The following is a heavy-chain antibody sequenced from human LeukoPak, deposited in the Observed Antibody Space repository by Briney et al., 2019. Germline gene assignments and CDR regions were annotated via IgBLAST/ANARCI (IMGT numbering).Heavy chain of an antibody. Sequence: ASVKVSCKASGYTFTSYDINWVRQATGQGLEWMGRINPNTGATKYAQKFQGRVSMIRDRSINTAFMDLSRLRYDDTAVYYCARDQGDGGNSFDPWGQGTLVTVSS. J-gene: IGHJ5*02. D-gene: IGHD4-23*01. CDR1: GYTFTSYD. CDR2: INPNTGAT. CDR3: ARDQGDGGNSFDP. V-gene: IGHV1-2*06.